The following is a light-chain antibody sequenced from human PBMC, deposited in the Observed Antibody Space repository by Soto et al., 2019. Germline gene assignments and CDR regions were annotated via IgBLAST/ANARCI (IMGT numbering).Light chain of an antibody. CDR2: AAS. J-gene: IGKJ1*01. V-gene: IGKV1-39*01. CDR1: QSIRKY. Sequence: DIQMTQSPSSLSASVGDRVIITCRASQSIRKYLNWYQHKPGKVPTLLIYAASSLQSGVPSRFSGNGSGTEFTLTITSLQPEDFAPYYYQQSGDTPPWTFGEGTKVDIK. CDR3: QQSGDTPPWT.